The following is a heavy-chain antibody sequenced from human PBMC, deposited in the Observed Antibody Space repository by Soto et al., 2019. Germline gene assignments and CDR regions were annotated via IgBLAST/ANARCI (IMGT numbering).Heavy chain of an antibody. V-gene: IGHV4-59*01. CDR2: IYCGGST. Sequence: TLENLSLTYTVFGGTIISFYWARILQPPGNRLEWIGNIYCGGSTFYNPSLKSRLTISLDTSKNQFSLRLTSVTAADAAVYYCARAPRSGDCFDFWGQGTLVTVSS. CDR1: GGTIISFY. J-gene: IGHJ4*02. CDR3: ARAPRSGDCFDF. D-gene: IGHD1-26*01.